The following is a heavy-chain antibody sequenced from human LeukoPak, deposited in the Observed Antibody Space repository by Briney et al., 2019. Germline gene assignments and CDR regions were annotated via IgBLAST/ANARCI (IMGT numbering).Heavy chain of an antibody. V-gene: IGHV3-7*03. D-gene: IGHD3-3*01. Sequence: QPGGSLRLSCAASGFTFSSYWMSWVRQAPGKGLEWVANIKQDGSEKYYVDSVKGRFTISRDNAKNSLYLQMNSLRAEDTAVYYCARVNPPILEWLLVYYFDYWGQGTLVTVSS. J-gene: IGHJ4*02. CDR2: IKQDGSEK. CDR1: GFTFSSYW. CDR3: ARVNPPILEWLLVYYFDY.